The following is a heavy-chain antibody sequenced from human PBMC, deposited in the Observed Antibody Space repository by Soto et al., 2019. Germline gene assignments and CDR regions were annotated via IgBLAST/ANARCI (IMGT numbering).Heavy chain of an antibody. D-gene: IGHD2-2*01. V-gene: IGHV3-72*01. Sequence: EVQLVESGGGLVQPGGSLRLSCAASGFRFSDHYMEWVRQAPGKGLEWVGRSKNKANSYTTQYAASVKGRFTISRDESKNSLYLQMNSLTTEDTAVYYCVSIVVPPAVNYFDNWGQGTLVTVSS. J-gene: IGHJ4*02. CDR3: VSIVVPPAVNYFDN. CDR2: SKNKANSYTT. CDR1: GFRFSDHY.